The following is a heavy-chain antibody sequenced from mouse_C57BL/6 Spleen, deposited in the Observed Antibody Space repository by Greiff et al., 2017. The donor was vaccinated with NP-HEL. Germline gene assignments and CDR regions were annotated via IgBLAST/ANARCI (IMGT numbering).Heavy chain of an antibody. V-gene: IGHV1-4*01. J-gene: IGHJ3*01. Sequence: VQLQQSGAELARPGASVKMSCKASGYTFTSYTMHWVKQRPGQGLEWIGYINPSSGYTKYNQKFKDKATLTADKSSSTPYMQLRSLTSAESDGYCCESSNDYGPFAYWGQGTLVTVSA. CDR2: INPSSGYT. CDR1: GYTFTSYT. CDR3: ESSNDYGPFAY. D-gene: IGHD2-4*01.